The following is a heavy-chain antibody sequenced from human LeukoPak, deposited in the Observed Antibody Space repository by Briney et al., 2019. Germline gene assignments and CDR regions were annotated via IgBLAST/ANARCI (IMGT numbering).Heavy chain of an antibody. CDR1: GGSISSSCYY. Sequence: SETLSLTCTVSGGSISSSCYYWGWIRQPPGKGLEWIGSIYYSGSTYYNPSLKSRVTISVDTTKNQFSLKLSSVTAADTDLCYCASYGGGSYSGAKRFYYWGEGTLVTVSS. V-gene: IGHV4-39*01. D-gene: IGHD3-16*01. CDR2: IYYSGST. CDR3: ASYGGGSYSGAKRFYY. J-gene: IGHJ4*02.